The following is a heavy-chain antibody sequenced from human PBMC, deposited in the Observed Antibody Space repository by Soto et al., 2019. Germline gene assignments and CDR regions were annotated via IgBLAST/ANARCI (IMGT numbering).Heavy chain of an antibody. D-gene: IGHD1-7*01. CDR3: RRDWDYPVL. CDR1: GFTFANAW. Sequence: GGSLRLSSAASGFTFANAWMSWVRQAPGKGLEWVGRARSKADGGTTDYAAPVKGRFTISRDDSENTLYLQMNSLKIDDTAVYYCRRDWDYPVLWGQGTLVTVSS. V-gene: IGHV3-15*01. J-gene: IGHJ4*02. CDR2: ARSKADGGTT.